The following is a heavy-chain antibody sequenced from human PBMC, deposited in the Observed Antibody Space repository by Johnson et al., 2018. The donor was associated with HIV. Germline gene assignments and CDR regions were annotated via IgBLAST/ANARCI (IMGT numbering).Heavy chain of an antibody. Sequence: VQLVESGGGLVQPGGSLRLSCAASGFTFSSYAMSWVRQAPGKGLEWVAVISYDGSNKYYADSVRGRFTISTDNSKNTLYLQMNSLRREDTAVYYCARGVRNSYGYLLGTFDIWGQGTMVTVSS. CDR1: GFTFSSYA. J-gene: IGHJ3*02. V-gene: IGHV3-30*14. D-gene: IGHD5-18*01. CDR3: ARGVRNSYGYLLGTFDI. CDR2: ISYDGSNK.